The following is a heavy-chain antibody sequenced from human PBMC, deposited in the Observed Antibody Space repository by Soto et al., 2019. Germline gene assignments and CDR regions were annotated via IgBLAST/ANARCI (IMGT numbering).Heavy chain of an antibody. V-gene: IGHV3-30*18. Sequence: PGGSLRLSCASSGFTFNSYGIHWVRQAPGKGLEWVAVISHDGSKTNYADSVKGRFTISRDNSKNTLYLQMNSLRAEDTAVYYCAKEVPSYYDSSGYPGAFDIWGQGTMVTVSS. J-gene: IGHJ3*02. D-gene: IGHD3-22*01. CDR2: ISHDGSKT. CDR1: GFTFNSYG. CDR3: AKEVPSYYDSSGYPGAFDI.